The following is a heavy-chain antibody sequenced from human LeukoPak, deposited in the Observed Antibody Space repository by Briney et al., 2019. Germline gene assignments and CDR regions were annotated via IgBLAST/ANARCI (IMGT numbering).Heavy chain of an antibody. CDR2: ISSSGSTI. V-gene: IGHV3-11*01. J-gene: IGHJ4*02. Sequence: GGSLRLSCAASGFTFSDYYMSWIRQAPGKGLEWVSYISSSGSTIYYADSVKGRFTISRDNAKNSLYLQTNSLRAEDTAVYYCARSQDWLESNFDYWGQGTLVTVSS. CDR3: ARSQDWLESNFDY. D-gene: IGHD6-19*01. CDR1: GFTFSDYY.